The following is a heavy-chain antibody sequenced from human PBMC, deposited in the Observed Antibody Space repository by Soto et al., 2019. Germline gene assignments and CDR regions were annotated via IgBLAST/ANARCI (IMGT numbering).Heavy chain of an antibody. V-gene: IGHV3-30*18. J-gene: IGHJ6*02. D-gene: IGHD3-22*01. CDR3: AKPDYYDSSGPLYYYYGMDV. CDR1: GFTFSSYG. CDR2: ISYDGSNK. Sequence: GGSLRLSCAASGFTFSSYGMHWVRQAPGKGLEWVAVISYDGSNKYYADSVKGRFTISRDNSKNTLYLQMNSLRAEDKAVYYCAKPDYYDSSGPLYYYYGMDVWGQGTTVTVSS.